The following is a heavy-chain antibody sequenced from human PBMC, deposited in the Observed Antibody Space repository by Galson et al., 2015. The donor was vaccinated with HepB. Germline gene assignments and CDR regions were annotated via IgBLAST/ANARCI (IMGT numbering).Heavy chain of an antibody. D-gene: IGHD1-7*01. Sequence: SLRLSCAASGFTFSSYGMHWVRQAPGKGLEWVAVIWYDGSNKYYADSVKGRFTISRDNSKNTLYLQMNSLRAEDTAVYYCARDRDNWNYSYFDYWGQGTLVTVSS. J-gene: IGHJ4*02. CDR2: IWYDGSNK. CDR3: ARDRDNWNYSYFDY. V-gene: IGHV3-33*01. CDR1: GFTFSSYG.